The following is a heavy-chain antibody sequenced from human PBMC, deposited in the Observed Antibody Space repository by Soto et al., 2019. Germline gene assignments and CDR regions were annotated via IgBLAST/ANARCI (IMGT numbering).Heavy chain of an antibody. J-gene: IGHJ4*02. CDR1: GYTFTSYY. CDR2: INPSGGST. Sequence: ASVKVSCKASGYTFTSYYMHWVRQAPGQGLEWMGIINPSGGSTSYAQKFQGRVTMTRDTSTSTVYMELSSLRSEDTAVYYCARGSPSVVVPAPEYYFDYWGQGTLVTVSS. D-gene: IGHD2-2*01. CDR3: ARGSPSVVVPAPEYYFDY. V-gene: IGHV1-46*01.